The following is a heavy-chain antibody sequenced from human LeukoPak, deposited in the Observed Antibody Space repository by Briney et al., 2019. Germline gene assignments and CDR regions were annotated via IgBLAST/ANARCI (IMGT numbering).Heavy chain of an antibody. CDR2: ISAYNGNT. Sequence: ASVKVSCKASGYTFTSYGISWVRQAPGQGLEWMGWISAYNGNTNYAQKLKGRVTMTTDTSTSTAYMELRSLRSDDTAVYYCARGRGYCGSTSCQLTDYWGQGTLVTVSS. CDR3: ARGRGYCGSTSCQLTDY. CDR1: GYTFTSYG. J-gene: IGHJ4*02. V-gene: IGHV1-18*01. D-gene: IGHD2-2*01.